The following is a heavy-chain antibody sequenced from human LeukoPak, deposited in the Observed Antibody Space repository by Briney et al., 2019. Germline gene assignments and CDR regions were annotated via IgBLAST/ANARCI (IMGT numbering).Heavy chain of an antibody. D-gene: IGHD6-19*01. Sequence: GGSLRLSCAASGFTFSSYGMHWVRQAPGKGLEWVAVISYDGSNTYYADSVKGRFTISRDNSKNTLYLQMNSLRAEDTALYYCAKDPFSCRSSGCHGIDYWDRGTLVTVSS. CDR3: AKDPFSCRSSGCHGIDY. J-gene: IGHJ4*02. CDR1: GFTFSSYG. CDR2: ISYDGSNT. V-gene: IGHV3-30*18.